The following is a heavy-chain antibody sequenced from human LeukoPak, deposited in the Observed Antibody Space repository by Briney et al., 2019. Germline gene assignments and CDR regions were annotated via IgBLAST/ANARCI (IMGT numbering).Heavy chain of an antibody. D-gene: IGHD4-17*01. CDR2: IYYSGST. Sequence: SETLSLTCTVSGGSISSYYWSWIRQPPGKGLEWIGYIYYSGSTNYNPSLKSRVTISVDTSKNQFSLKLSSVTAADTAVYYCARDGSVTTNAFDIWGQGTMVTVSS. CDR1: GGSISSYY. J-gene: IGHJ3*02. V-gene: IGHV4-59*01. CDR3: ARDGSVTTNAFDI.